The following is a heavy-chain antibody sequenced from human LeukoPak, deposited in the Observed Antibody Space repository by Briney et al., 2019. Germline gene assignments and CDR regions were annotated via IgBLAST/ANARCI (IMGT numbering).Heavy chain of an antibody. J-gene: IGHJ6*02. Sequence: PSETLSLTCAVCGGSFSGYYWRWIRQPPGKGLEWIGEINHSGSTNYNPSLKSRVTISVDTSKNQFSLKLSSVTAADTAVYYCARAPVHYDFWSGVYYYGMDVWGQGTTVTVSS. CDR1: GGSFSGYY. CDR3: ARAPVHYDFWSGVYYYGMDV. D-gene: IGHD3-3*01. CDR2: INHSGST. V-gene: IGHV4-34*01.